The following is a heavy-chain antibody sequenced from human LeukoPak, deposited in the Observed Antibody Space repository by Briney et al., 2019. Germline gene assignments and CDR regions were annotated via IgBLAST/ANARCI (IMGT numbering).Heavy chain of an antibody. V-gene: IGHV3-23*01. J-gene: IGHJ5*02. D-gene: IGHD1-26*01. CDR1: GFTFNLYA. CDR3: AKDRGPYLGIDNNWFDP. Sequence: GGSRRLSCAASGFTFNLYATSWVRQVPGKGLEWVSGISGYGANTYYADSVKGRFTISRDNSKNTVYLQMTSLTVADTAVYHCAKDRGPYLGIDNNWFDPWGQGTLVIVSS. CDR2: ISGYGANT.